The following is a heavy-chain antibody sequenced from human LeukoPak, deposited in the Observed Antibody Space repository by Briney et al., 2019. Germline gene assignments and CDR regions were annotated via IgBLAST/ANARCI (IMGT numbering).Heavy chain of an antibody. J-gene: IGHJ4*02. Sequence: QPGRSLRLSCTASGFTFSSYGMHWVRQAPGKGLEWVAVIWYDGNNKYYADSVKGRFTISRDNSKNTLYLQMHSLRAEDTAVYYCAKGNVAAAGRYFDYWGQGTLVTVSS. D-gene: IGHD6-13*01. CDR3: AKGNVAAAGRYFDY. V-gene: IGHV3-33*06. CDR2: IWYDGNNK. CDR1: GFTFSSYG.